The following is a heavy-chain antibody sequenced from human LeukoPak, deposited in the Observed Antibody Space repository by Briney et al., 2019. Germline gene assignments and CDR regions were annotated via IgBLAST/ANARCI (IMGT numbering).Heavy chain of an antibody. D-gene: IGHD6-19*01. CDR3: TRVIVAVPGYFDYFDF. CDR2: INEDGSNK. J-gene: IGHJ4*02. Sequence: GGSLKLSFAASGFSFSNHYMRLIRQAPGEGLEVVANINEDGSNKWHLGSVKGRFTVSRDNARNALYLQMNSLRVEDTAVYYCTRVIVAVPGYFDYFDFWGQGALVTVSS. CDR1: GFSFSNHY. V-gene: IGHV3-7*01.